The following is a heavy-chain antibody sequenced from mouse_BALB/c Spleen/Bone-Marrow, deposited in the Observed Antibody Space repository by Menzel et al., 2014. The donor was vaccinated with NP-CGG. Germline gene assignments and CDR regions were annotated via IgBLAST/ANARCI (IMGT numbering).Heavy chain of an antibody. CDR3: ARRGYYGSSYYFDY. CDR2: IYPGDGDT. CDR1: GYAFSSYW. Sequence: LVESGAELVRPGSSVKISCKASGYAFSSYWMNWVKQRPGQGLEWIGQIYPGDGDTNYNGKFKGKATLTADKSSSTAYMQLSSLTSEDSAVYSCARRGYYGSSYYFDYWGPGTTLTVSS. D-gene: IGHD1-1*01. J-gene: IGHJ2*01. V-gene: IGHV1-80*01.